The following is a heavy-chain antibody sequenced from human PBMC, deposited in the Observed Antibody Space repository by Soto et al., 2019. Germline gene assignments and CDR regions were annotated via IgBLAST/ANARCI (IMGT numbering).Heavy chain of an antibody. CDR3: ARTIFGVVMVFDY. V-gene: IGHV4-30-4*01. J-gene: IGHJ4*02. CDR2: IYYSGST. Sequence: SETLSLTCTVSGGSISSGDYYWSWIRQPPGKGLEWIGYIYYSGSTYYNPSLKSRVTISVDTSKNQFSLKLSSVTAADTAVYYCARTIFGVVMVFDYWGQGTLVTVS. D-gene: IGHD3-3*01. CDR1: GGSISSGDYY.